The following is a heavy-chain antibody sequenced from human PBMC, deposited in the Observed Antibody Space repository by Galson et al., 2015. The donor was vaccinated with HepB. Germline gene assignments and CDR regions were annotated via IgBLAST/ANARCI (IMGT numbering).Heavy chain of an antibody. D-gene: IGHD6-19*01. Sequence: SLRLSCAASGFTVSTYIMNWVRQAPGKGLEWVSSISSSSTYIYYADSVKGRFTISRDNAKNSLYPQMNSLRAEDTAVYYCARDVYSSGWYGDYYYGMDVWGQGTTVTVSS. CDR3: ARDVYSSGWYGDYYYGMDV. V-gene: IGHV3-21*01. CDR2: ISSSSTYI. CDR1: GFTVSTYI. J-gene: IGHJ6*02.